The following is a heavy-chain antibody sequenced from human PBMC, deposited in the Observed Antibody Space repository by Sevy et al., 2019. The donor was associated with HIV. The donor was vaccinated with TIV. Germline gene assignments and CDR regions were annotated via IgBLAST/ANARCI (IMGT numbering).Heavy chain of an antibody. CDR1: GFTFSNFA. V-gene: IGHV3-23*01. Sequence: GGSLRLSCADSGFTFSNFAMSWVRQAPGKGLEWVSGISGGGGSTFYAYSVKGRFTVSRDNSKNTLYLQMNSLRGEDTAVYYCARHSGSWITYYFDYWGQGTLVTVSS. CDR3: ARHSGSWITYYFDY. J-gene: IGHJ4*02. D-gene: IGHD6-13*01. CDR2: ISGGGGST.